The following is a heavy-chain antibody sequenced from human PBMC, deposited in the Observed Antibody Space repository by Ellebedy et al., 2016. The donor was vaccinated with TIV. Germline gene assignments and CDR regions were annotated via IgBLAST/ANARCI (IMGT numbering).Heavy chain of an antibody. J-gene: IGHJ4*02. D-gene: IGHD3-10*01. CDR2: IDHSGDT. Sequence: MPSETLSLTCAVSGGSFSGPYWTWIRQSPRRGLEWIGEIDHSGDTNYNPSLKSRVTISVDTSKNQFSLKLSSVPAADTAVYYCARGARSVYYYGSGSYLIYFDYWGQGTLVTVSS. V-gene: IGHV4-34*01. CDR3: ARGARSVYYYGSGSYLIYFDY. CDR1: GGSFSGPY.